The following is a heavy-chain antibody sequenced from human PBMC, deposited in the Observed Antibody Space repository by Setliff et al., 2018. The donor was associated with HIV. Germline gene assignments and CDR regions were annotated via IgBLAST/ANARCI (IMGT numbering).Heavy chain of an antibody. CDR2: LYQSGSA. D-gene: IGHD3-16*01. V-gene: IGHV4-38-2*02. J-gene: IGHJ4*02. Sequence: PSETLSLTCTVSYYSLRGEYYWGWVRQPPGRGLEWIGSLYQSGSAYYNPSLKSRVTMSVDTSKDQFSLRLRSVTAADTAVCYCVRLNTFILYTDYWGQGIPVTVSS. CDR1: YYSLRGEYY. CDR3: VRLNTFILYTDY.